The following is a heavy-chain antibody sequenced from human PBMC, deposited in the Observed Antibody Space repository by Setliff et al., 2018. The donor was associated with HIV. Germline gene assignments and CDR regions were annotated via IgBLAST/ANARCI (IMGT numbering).Heavy chain of an antibody. V-gene: IGHV1-3*01. CDR1: GYTFTSYA. CDR2: INAGNGNT. CDR3: ARDRSNYVGLDAFDI. D-gene: IGHD4-4*01. Sequence: ASVKVSCKASGYTFTSYAMHWVRQAPGQRLEWMGWINAGNGNTKYSQKFQGRVTITADESTSTAYMELSSLRSEDTAVYYCARDRSNYVGLDAFDIWGQGTMVTVSS. J-gene: IGHJ3*02.